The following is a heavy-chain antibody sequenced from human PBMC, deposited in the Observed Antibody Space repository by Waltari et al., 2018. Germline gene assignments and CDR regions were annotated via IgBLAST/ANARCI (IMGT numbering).Heavy chain of an antibody. D-gene: IGHD6-19*01. CDR1: GFNFSNYA. V-gene: IGHV3-23*01. J-gene: IGHJ4*02. CDR2: MSGTGDYT. Sequence: EVQLLESGGDLEQPGGSLRISCVGSGFNFSNYAMNWVRQAPGKGLEVVSSMSGTGDYTYYADSVKGRFTISRDNSKNTVFLHMNNLRVEDTAIYFCAKDQAEWLVLDGYFDSWGQGTPVTVSS. CDR3: AKDQAEWLVLDGYFDS.